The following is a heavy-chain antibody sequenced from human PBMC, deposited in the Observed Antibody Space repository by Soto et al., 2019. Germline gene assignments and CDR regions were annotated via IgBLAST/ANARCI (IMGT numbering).Heavy chain of an antibody. D-gene: IGHD6-13*01. CDR2: IYYSGST. V-gene: IGHV4-61*01. CDR3: ATKYSSSRYSLPDSFDY. Sequence: SETLSLTCTVSGGSVSSGSYYWSWIRQPPEKGLEWIGYIYYSGSTNYNPSLKSRVTISVDTSKNQFSLKLSSVTAADTAVYYCATKYSSSRYSLPDSFDYWGQGTLVTVSS. CDR1: GGSVSSGSYY. J-gene: IGHJ4*02.